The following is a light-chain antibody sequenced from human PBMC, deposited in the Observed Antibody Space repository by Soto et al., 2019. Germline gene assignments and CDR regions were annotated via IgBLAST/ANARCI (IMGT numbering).Light chain of an antibody. V-gene: IGKV3-15*01. Sequence: EIVMTQSPATLSVSPGERATLSCRASQSVGTYLAWYQQKPGQAPRLLIYGASTRAAGISSRFSGGGSGTEFPSTISSLQSEDFAIYYCQQYNDWPRTFGQGTKVGIK. CDR3: QQYNDWPRT. CDR1: QSVGTY. J-gene: IGKJ1*01. CDR2: GAS.